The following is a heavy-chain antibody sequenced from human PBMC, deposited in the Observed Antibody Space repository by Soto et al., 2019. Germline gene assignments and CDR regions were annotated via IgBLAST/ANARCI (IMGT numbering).Heavy chain of an antibody. D-gene: IGHD3-10*01. Sequence: EVQLVESGGGLVKPGGSLRLSCAASGFTFNGAWMNWVRQAPGKGLEWVGRVKSKANGGTVDYGAPVKGRFTISRDDSANRGYLQMNCLNTEDTAHYYCSADLPGWGAYAFDCWGQGTLVTVSS. CDR1: GFTFNGAW. CDR3: SADLPGWGAYAFDC. V-gene: IGHV3-15*07. CDR2: VKSKANGGTV. J-gene: IGHJ4*02.